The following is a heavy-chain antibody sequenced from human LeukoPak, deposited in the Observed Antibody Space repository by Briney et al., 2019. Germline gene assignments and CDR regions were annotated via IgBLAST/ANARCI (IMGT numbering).Heavy chain of an antibody. J-gene: IGHJ3*02. V-gene: IGHV4-39*07. CDR3: ARGGKLRYFDWLLSHDAFDI. CDR2: IYYSGST. Sequence: SETLSLTCTVSDGSISTSSYYWGWIRQPPGKGLEWIGSIYYSGSTYDNPSLKSRVTISIDASKNQFSLKLTSVTAADTAVYYCARGGKLRYFDWLLSHDAFDIWGQGTMVTVSS. CDR1: DGSISTSSYY. D-gene: IGHD3-9*01.